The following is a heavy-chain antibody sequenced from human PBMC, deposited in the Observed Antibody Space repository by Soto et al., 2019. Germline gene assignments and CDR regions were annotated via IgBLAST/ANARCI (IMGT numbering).Heavy chain of an antibody. J-gene: IGHJ6*02. CDR1: GFTFSGSA. CDR3: TTVDILTGPNYYYGMDV. Sequence: GGSLRLSCAASGFTFSGSAMHWVRQASGKGLEWVGRIRSKANSYATAYAASVKGRFTISRDDSKNTAYLQMNSLKTEDTAVYYCTTVDILTGPNYYYGMDVWGQGTTVTVSS. V-gene: IGHV3-73*01. D-gene: IGHD3-9*01. CDR2: IRSKANSYAT.